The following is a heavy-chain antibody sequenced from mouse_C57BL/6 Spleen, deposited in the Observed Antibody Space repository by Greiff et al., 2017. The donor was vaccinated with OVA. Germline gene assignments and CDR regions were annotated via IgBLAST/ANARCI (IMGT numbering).Heavy chain of an antibody. CDR2: INPNNGGT. J-gene: IGHJ3*01. D-gene: IGHD2-5*01. CDR3: ARGYSNYLAWFAY. CDR1: GYTFTDYN. V-gene: IGHV1-22*01. Sequence: EVQGVESGPELVKPGASVKMSCKASGYTFTDYNMHWVKQSHGKSLEWIGYINPNNGGTSYNQKFKGKATLTVNKSSSTAYMELRSLTSEDSAVYYCARGYSNYLAWFAYWGQGTLVTVSA.